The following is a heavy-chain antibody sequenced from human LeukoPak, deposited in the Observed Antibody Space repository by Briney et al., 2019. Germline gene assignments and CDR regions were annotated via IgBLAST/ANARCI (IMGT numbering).Heavy chain of an antibody. D-gene: IGHD6-13*01. CDR1: GGSISSGSYY. CDR3: ARHVNRWWSGAAAGNPRVYYYYYMDV. V-gene: IGHV4-39*01. Sequence: PSQTLSLTCTVSGGSISSGSYYWSWIRQPPGKGLEWIGEINHSGSTNYNPSLKSRVTISVDTSKNQFSLKLSSVTAADTAVYYCARHVNRWWSGAAAGNPRVYYYYYMDVWGKGTTVTISS. CDR2: INHSGST. J-gene: IGHJ6*03.